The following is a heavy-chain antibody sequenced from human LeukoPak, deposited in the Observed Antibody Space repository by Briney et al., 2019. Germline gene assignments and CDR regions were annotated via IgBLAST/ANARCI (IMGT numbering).Heavy chain of an antibody. Sequence: GGSLRLSCAASGFAFSNYWMSWVRQAPGKGLEWVANIKRDGSEKYYVDSVKGRFTISRDNARNSLYLQMNNLRAEDTAVYYCARDGSGGWYPIDVWGQGTMVTVSS. CDR3: ARDGSGGWYPIDV. V-gene: IGHV3-7*01. J-gene: IGHJ3*01. CDR1: GFAFSNYW. CDR2: IKRDGSEK. D-gene: IGHD6-19*01.